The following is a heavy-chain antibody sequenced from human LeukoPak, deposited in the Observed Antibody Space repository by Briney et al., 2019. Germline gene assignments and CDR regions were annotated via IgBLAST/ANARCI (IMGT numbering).Heavy chain of an antibody. CDR2: ISAYNGNT. J-gene: IGHJ5*02. Sequence: ASVKVSCKASGYTFTSYGISWVRQAPGQGLEWMGWISAYNGNTNYAQKLQGRVTMTTDTSTSTAYMELRSLRSDDEAVLYCARETPYCSSTSCSIVRFDTWGQGTLVTVSS. D-gene: IGHD2-2*01. V-gene: IGHV1-18*01. CDR3: ARETPYCSSTSCSIVRFDT. CDR1: GYTFTSYG.